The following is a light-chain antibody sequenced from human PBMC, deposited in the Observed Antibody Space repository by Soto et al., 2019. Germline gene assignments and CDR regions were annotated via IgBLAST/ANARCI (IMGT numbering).Light chain of an antibody. CDR2: GAS. V-gene: IGKV3-15*01. CDR1: QSVSSN. CDR3: QQRSNWPPALT. J-gene: IGKJ4*01. Sequence: EIVMSQSPATLSVSPGERATLSCSASQSVSSNLAWYQQKPGQAPRLLIYGASTRAAGIPATFSGSGSGTDFTLTISSLEPEDFAVYYCQQRSNWPPALTFAGGTKVDI.